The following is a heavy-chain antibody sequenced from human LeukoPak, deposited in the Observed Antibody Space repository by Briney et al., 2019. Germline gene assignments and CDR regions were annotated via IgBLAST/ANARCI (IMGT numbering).Heavy chain of an antibody. Sequence: IPGGSLRLSCAASGFMLSSYWMSWVRQAPGKGLEWVGRIKSKTDGGTTDYAAPVKGRFTISRDDSKNTLYLQMNSLKTEDTAVYYCTTDLMIQLWLSNPGYWGQGTLVTVSS. J-gene: IGHJ4*02. CDR2: IKSKTDGGTT. CDR3: TTDLMIQLWLSNPGY. D-gene: IGHD5-18*01. CDR1: GFMLSSYW. V-gene: IGHV3-15*01.